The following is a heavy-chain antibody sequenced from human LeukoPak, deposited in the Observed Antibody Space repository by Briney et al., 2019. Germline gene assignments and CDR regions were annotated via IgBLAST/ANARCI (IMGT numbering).Heavy chain of an antibody. CDR2: IYTSGST. CDR1: GGSISSYY. CDR3: ARGSESDSDNWFDP. V-gene: IGHV4-4*07. J-gene: IGHJ5*02. Sequence: ASETLSLTCTVSGGSISSYYWSWIRQPAGRGLEWIGRIYTSGSTNYNPSLTSRVTMSVDTSKNQFSLNVTSVTAADTAVYYCARGSESDSDNWFDPWGQGTLVTVSS. D-gene: IGHD2-21*01.